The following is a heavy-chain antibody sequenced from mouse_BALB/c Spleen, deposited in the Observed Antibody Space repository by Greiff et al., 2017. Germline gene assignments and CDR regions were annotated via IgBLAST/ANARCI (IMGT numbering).Heavy chain of an antibody. CDR1: GFTFSSYT. Sequence: EVQRVESGGGLVKPGGSLKLSCAASGFTFSSYTMSWVRQTPEKRLEWVATISSGGSYTYFPDSVKGRFTISRDNAKNTLYLQMSSLKSEDTAMYYCTREEGWLGGQGTTLTVSS. J-gene: IGHJ2*01. D-gene: IGHD2-3*01. CDR2: ISSGGSYT. CDR3: TREEGWL. V-gene: IGHV5-6-4*01.